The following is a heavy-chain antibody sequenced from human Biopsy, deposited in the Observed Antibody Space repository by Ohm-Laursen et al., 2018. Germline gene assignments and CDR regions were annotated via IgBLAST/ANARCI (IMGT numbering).Heavy chain of an antibody. CDR1: SGSFTGLY. Sequence: TLSLTCTVSSGSFTGLYWPWIRQPPGKGLEWIGHISHTGYTSYKSSLKSRVTISLDTSRKHFSLRLPSLAEADTAVYYGARGSNEYGGLYSPHWGQGTLVTVSS. CDR2: ISHTGYT. V-gene: IGHV4-59*11. J-gene: IGHJ4*02. CDR3: ARGSNEYGGLYSPH. D-gene: IGHD4-23*01.